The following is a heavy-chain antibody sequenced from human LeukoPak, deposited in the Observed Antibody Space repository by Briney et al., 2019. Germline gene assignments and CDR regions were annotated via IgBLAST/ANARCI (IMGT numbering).Heavy chain of an antibody. CDR2: IIPILGIA. J-gene: IGHJ5*02. CDR3: ARGGGKNWFDP. CDR1: GGTFSSYV. Sequence: SVKVSCQASGGTFSSYVISWVRQAPGQGLEWMGRIIPILGIANYAQKFQGRVTITAAKSTSTAYLVLSSLRSEDTAVYYCARGGGKNWFDPWGQGTLVTVSS. V-gene: IGHV1-69*04.